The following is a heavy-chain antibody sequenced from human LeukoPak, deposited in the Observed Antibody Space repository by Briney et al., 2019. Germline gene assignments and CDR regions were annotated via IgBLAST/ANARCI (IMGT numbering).Heavy chain of an antibody. J-gene: IGHJ5*02. CDR1: GGSISSGDYY. CDR2: INHSGST. V-gene: IGHV4-39*07. D-gene: IGHD3-10*01. Sequence: PSETLSLTCTVSGGSISSGDYYWSWIRQPPGKGLEWIGEINHSGSTNYNPSLKSRVTISVDTSKNQFSLKLSSVTAADTAVYYCARDLDRSYYYGSNWFDPWGQGTLVTVSS. CDR3: ARDLDRSYYYGSNWFDP.